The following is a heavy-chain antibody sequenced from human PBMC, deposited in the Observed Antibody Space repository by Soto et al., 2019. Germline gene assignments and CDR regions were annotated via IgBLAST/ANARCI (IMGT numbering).Heavy chain of an antibody. CDR2: IYYSGST. V-gene: IGHV4-31*03. Sequence: SETLSLTCTVSGGSISSGGYYWSWIRQHPGKGLEWIGYIYYSGSTYYSPSLKSRVTISVDTSKNQFSLKLSSVTAADTAVYYCARAPITMIVVVAVLDYGMDVWGQGTTVTVSS. D-gene: IGHD3-22*01. CDR1: GGSISSGGYY. J-gene: IGHJ6*02. CDR3: ARAPITMIVVVAVLDYGMDV.